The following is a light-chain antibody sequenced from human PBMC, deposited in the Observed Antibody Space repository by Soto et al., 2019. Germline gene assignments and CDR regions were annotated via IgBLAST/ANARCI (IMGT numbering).Light chain of an antibody. J-gene: IGKJ2*01. V-gene: IGKV1-39*01. CDR3: QQTYTTPRT. CDR2: GAS. CDR1: RSISTY. Sequence: DIQMTQSPSSLSASVGDRVTITCRASRSISTYLHWYQQKPGKAPKLLIYGASILQSGVPSTFSGSGSGTDFTLTISSLQPEDFATNYCQQTYTTPRTFGQGTKLEIK.